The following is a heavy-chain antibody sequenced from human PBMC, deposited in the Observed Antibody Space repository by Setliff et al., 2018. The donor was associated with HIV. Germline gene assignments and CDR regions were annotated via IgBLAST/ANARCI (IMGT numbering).Heavy chain of an antibody. V-gene: IGHV2-5*01. Sequence: GFSLITSGVGVGWIRQPPGKALEWLALIYWNDDKRYSPSLKSRLTIRKDASKNQVVLTMTKMDPVDTGTYYCAHTTSFDFWTPGPMDVWGKGTTVTVS. CDR2: IYWNDDK. CDR3: AHTTSFDFWTPGPMDV. CDR1: GFSLITSGVG. D-gene: IGHD3-3*01. J-gene: IGHJ6*03.